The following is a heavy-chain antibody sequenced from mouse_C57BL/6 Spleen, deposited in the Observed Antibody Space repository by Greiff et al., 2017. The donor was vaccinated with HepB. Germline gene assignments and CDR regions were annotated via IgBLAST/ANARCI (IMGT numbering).Heavy chain of an antibody. J-gene: IGHJ1*03. CDR3: ARGHGSSHWYFDV. CDR2: INYDGSST. Sequence: DVHLVESEGGLVQPGSSMKLSCTASGFTFSDYYMAWVRQVPEKGLEWVANINYDGSSTYYLDSLKSRFIISRDNAKNILYLQMSSLKSEDTATYYCARGHGSSHWYFDVWGTGTTVTVSS. CDR1: GFTFSDYY. D-gene: IGHD1-1*01. V-gene: IGHV5-16*01.